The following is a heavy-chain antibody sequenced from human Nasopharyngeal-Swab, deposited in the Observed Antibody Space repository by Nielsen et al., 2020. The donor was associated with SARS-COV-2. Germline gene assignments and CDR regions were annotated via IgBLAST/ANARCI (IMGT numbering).Heavy chain of an antibody. CDR3: ARGVGSDFEYYYYMDV. Sequence: SVKVSCKASGGTFSSYAINWVRQAPGQGLEWMGGIIPIFGTANYAQKFQGRVTITADESTSTAYMELSSLRSEDTAVYYCARGVGSDFEYYYYMDVWGKGTTVTVSS. D-gene: IGHD1-26*01. CDR1: GGTFSSYA. CDR2: IIPIFGTA. J-gene: IGHJ6*03. V-gene: IGHV1-69*13.